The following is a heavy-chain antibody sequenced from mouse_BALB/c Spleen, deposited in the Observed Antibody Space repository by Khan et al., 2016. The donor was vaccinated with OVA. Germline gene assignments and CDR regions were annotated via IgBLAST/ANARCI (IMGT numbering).Heavy chain of an antibody. D-gene: IGHD2-5*01. CDR2: INPSSGYT. CDR3: AREGAYDSNDDWFAY. CDR1: GYTFTSYT. J-gene: IGHJ3*01. Sequence: QVKLKQSGAELARPGASVKMSCKASGYTFTSYTMHWVKQRPGQGLEWIGYINPSSGYTNYNQKFKDKATLTADKSSSTAYMQLSSLTSEDSAVYYCAREGAYDSNDDWFAYWGQGTLVTVSA. V-gene: IGHV1-4*01.